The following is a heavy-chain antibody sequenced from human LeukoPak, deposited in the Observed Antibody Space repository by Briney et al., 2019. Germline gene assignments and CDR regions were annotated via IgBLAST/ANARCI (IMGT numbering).Heavy chain of an antibody. J-gene: IGHJ4*02. CDR1: GGTFSSYA. CDR3: ATQYSGSYYRTNVQFDY. Sequence: SVKVSCKASGGTFSSYAISWVRQAPGQGLEWMGGIIPIFGTANYAQKFQGRVTITTDESTSTAYMELSSLRSEDTAVYYCATQYSGSYYRTNVQFDYWGQGTLVTVSS. V-gene: IGHV1-69*05. D-gene: IGHD1-26*01. CDR2: IIPIFGTA.